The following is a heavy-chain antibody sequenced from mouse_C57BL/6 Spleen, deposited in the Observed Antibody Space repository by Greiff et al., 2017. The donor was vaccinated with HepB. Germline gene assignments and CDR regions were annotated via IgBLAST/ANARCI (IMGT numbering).Heavy chain of an antibody. D-gene: IGHD2-12*01. Sequence: VQLQQPGAELVRPGSSVKLSCKASGYTFTSYWMDWVKQRPGQGLEWIGNIYPSDSETHYNQKFKDKATLTVDNSSSTAYMQLSSLTSEDSAVYYCARRGRRGFAYWGQGTLVTVSA. V-gene: IGHV1-61*01. J-gene: IGHJ3*01. CDR3: ARRGRRGFAY. CDR2: IYPSDSET. CDR1: GYTFTSYW.